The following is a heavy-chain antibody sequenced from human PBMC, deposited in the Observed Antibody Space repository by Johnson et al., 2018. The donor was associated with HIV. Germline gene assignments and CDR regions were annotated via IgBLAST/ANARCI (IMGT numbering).Heavy chain of an antibody. CDR2: IRTDGSST. CDR3: ARGGGSDWYNAFDL. Sequence: QVQLVESGGGVVRPGGSLRLSCAASGFTFSDYYMTWIRQAPGKGLEWVSYIRTDGSSTYYADAVKGRFTFVRDHAKNSVYLQMTGLGVEDTAVYYCARGGGSDWYNAFDLWGRGTMVTVSS. D-gene: IGHD6-19*01. J-gene: IGHJ3*01. V-gene: IGHV3-11*04. CDR1: GFTFSDYY.